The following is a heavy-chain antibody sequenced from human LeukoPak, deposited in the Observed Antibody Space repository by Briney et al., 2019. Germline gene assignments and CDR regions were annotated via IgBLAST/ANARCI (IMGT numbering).Heavy chain of an antibody. Sequence: SETLSLTCTVSGGSISSGGYYWSWIRQPAGKGLEWIGRIYTSGSTNYNPSLKSRVTISVDTSKNQFSLKLSSVTAADTAVYYCARTTCYYGSGSYYDDFDYWGQGTLVTVSS. CDR2: IYTSGST. V-gene: IGHV4-61*02. D-gene: IGHD3-10*01. CDR3: ARTTCYYGSGSYYDDFDY. J-gene: IGHJ4*02. CDR1: GGSISSGGYY.